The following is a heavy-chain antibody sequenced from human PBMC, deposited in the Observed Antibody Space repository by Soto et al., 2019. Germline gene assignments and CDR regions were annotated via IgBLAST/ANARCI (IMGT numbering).Heavy chain of an antibody. D-gene: IGHD3-3*01. J-gene: IGHJ4*02. CDR3: ARVVLHGVAPRYYFDY. Sequence: QVQLVQSGAEVKKPGSSVKVSCKASGGTFISYAISWVRQAPGKGLAWMGGIIPIFGTANYAQKFQGRVTITADEPTSTAYMELSSLRSEDTAVYYCARVVLHGVAPRYYFDYWGQGTLVTVSS. CDR1: GGTFISYA. V-gene: IGHV1-69*01. CDR2: IIPIFGTA.